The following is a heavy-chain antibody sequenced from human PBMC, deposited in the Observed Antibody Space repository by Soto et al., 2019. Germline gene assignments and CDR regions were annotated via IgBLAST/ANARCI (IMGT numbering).Heavy chain of an antibody. Sequence: EVQMVESGGGLVQPGGSLRLSCTASGFTFSKFWMHWVRQVPGKGLVWVSRINPESITINYAAAVEGRFTISRDNAQNTLYLQMSSLIVEDSAVYYCTRDTFGDEDYWGQGIPVTVSS. CDR2: INPESITI. CDR1: GFTFSKFW. D-gene: IGHD4-17*01. V-gene: IGHV3-74*01. CDR3: TRDTFGDEDY. J-gene: IGHJ4*02.